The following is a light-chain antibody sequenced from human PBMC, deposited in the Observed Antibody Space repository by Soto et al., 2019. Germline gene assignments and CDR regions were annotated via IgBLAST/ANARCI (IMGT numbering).Light chain of an antibody. CDR1: QSVTANY. V-gene: IGKV3-20*01. Sequence: ENVLTQSPGTLSLSPGETATLSCRASQSVTANYLAWYQQKPGQAPRLLIFGAANRATGIPDRISGSGSGTDFTLTISGLEPEDVAVYYCHQYSATPYTFGQGPHLEIK. J-gene: IGKJ2*01. CDR3: HQYSATPYT. CDR2: GAA.